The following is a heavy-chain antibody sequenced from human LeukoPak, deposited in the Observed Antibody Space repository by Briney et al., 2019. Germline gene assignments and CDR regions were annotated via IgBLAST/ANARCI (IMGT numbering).Heavy chain of an antibody. D-gene: IGHD2-2*01. CDR2: INHSGST. CDR1: GGSFSGYY. J-gene: IGHJ4*02. Sequence: SETLSLTCAVYGGSFSGYYWSGIRQPPGKGLEWIGEINHSGSTNYNPSLKSRVTISVDTSKNQFSLKLSSVTAADTAVYYCARTRYCSSTSCYSYYFDYWGQGTLVTVSS. V-gene: IGHV4-34*01. CDR3: ARTRYCSSTSCYSYYFDY.